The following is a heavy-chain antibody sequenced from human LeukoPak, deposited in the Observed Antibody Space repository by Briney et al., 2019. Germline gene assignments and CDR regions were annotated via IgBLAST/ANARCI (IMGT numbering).Heavy chain of an antibody. J-gene: IGHJ5*02. CDR1: GFTFSSYG. CDR2: IRYDGSNK. Sequence: PGGSLRLSCAASGFTFSSYGMHWVRQAPGKGLEWVACIRYDGSNKYYADSVKGRFTISRDNSKNTPYLQMNSLRAEDTAVYYCAKDRGVRDNAYYDFWSGQRSWGQGTLVTVSS. CDR3: AKDRGVRDNAYYDFWSGQRS. D-gene: IGHD3-3*01. V-gene: IGHV3-30*02.